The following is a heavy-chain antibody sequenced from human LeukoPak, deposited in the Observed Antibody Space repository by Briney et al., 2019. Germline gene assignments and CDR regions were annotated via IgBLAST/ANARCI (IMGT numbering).Heavy chain of an antibody. Sequence: PGGSLRLSCAASGFTFSSYWMSWVRQAPGKGVEWVANIKQDGSEKYYVDSVKGRFTISRDNANNSLYLQMNTLRAEDTAVYYCAREGNTADAFDIWGQGTMVTVSS. CDR2: IKQDGSEK. V-gene: IGHV3-7*01. J-gene: IGHJ3*02. D-gene: IGHD5-18*01. CDR3: AREGNTADAFDI. CDR1: GFTFSSYW.